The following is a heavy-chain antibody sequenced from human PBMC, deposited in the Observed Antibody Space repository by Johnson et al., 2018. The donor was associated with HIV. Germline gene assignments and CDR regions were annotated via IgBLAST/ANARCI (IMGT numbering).Heavy chain of an antibody. D-gene: IGHD2-2*01. CDR3: AKKMGVVVVPAAMHAFDI. CDR2: ISGSGGST. J-gene: IGHJ3*02. Sequence: VQLVESGGGLVQPGGSLRLSCAASGFTFSSYAMSWVRQAPGKGLEWVSAISGSGGSTYYADSVKGRFTISRYNSKNTLYLQMNSLRAEDTAVYYCAKKMGVVVVPAAMHAFDIWGQGTMVTVSS. V-gene: IGHV3-23*04. CDR1: GFTFSSYA.